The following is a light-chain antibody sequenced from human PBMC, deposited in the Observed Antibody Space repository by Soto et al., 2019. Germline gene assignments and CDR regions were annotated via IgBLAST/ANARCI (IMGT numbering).Light chain of an antibody. V-gene: IGLV1-44*01. CDR3: AAWDDSLNGPV. Sequence: QAVVTQPPSASGTPGQTVTISCSGSNSNIGSNTVNWYQQLPGTAPQLFIYSNNQRPSGVPDRFSGSKSGTSASLAISGLQSEDEADYYCAAWDDSLNGPVFGGGTKLTVL. CDR2: SNN. CDR1: NSNIGSNT. J-gene: IGLJ2*01.